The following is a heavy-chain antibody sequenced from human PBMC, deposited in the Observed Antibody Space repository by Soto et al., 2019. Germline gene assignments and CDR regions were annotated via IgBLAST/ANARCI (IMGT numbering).Heavy chain of an antibody. J-gene: IGHJ6*02. V-gene: IGHV4-34*01. D-gene: IGHD3-10*01. Sequence: PPETLSLTCGVYGGSIRGYYWSWIRQSPGKGLEWIGDINDNGGTNYNPSLKSRVTTSLDTSKKQVSLMVSSVTAADTAVYHCARGRYSYETIYYKFYYSALDVWGQGTTVTVSS. CDR2: INDNGGT. CDR3: ARGRYSYETIYYKFYYSALDV. CDR1: GGSIRGYY.